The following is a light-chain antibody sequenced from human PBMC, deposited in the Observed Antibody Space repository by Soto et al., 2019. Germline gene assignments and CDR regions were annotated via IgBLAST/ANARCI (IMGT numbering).Light chain of an antibody. Sequence: QSALTQPASVSGSPGQSITISCTGTSSDVGGFNLVSWYQQHPGKDPKLIIYEATKRPSGVSNRFSGSKSGNTASMTISGLQAEDEADYFCCSYARSSTVVFGGGTKLTVL. CDR3: CSYARSSTVV. J-gene: IGLJ2*01. CDR1: SSDVGGFNL. V-gene: IGLV2-23*02. CDR2: EAT.